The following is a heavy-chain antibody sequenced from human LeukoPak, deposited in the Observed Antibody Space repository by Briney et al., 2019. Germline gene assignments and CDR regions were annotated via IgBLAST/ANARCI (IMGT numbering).Heavy chain of an antibody. CDR1: GFTFDNYA. CDR3: AREYSSSWYVLDY. J-gene: IGHJ4*02. V-gene: IGHV3-9*01. CDR2: ISWNSGNI. Sequence: GGSLRLSCAASGFTFDNYAMHWVRQVPGKGLEWVSTISWNSGNIGYADSVKGRFTISRDNAKSSLYLQMNSLRAEDTAVYYCAREYSSSWYVLDYWGQGTLVTVSS. D-gene: IGHD6-13*01.